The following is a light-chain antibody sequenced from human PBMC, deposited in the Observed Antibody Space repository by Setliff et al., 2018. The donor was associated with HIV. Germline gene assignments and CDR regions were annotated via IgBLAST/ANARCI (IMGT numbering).Light chain of an antibody. V-gene: IGLV2-14*03. Sequence: LTQPASVSGSPGQSITISCTGSSSDVGGYTYVSWYQQHPGKAPKLMIYDVTNRPSGVSNRFSGSKSGNTASLTISGLQAEDEADYYCSSYTSSSTLVVFGGGTKVTVL. CDR3: SSYTSSSTLVV. CDR1: SSDVGGYTY. CDR2: DVT. J-gene: IGLJ2*01.